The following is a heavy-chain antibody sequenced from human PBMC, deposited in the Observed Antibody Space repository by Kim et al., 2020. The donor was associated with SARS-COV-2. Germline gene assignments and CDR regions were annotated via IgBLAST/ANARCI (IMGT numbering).Heavy chain of an antibody. V-gene: IGHV1-58*01. CDR3: AADSISGQQLVPPTWYYYYGMDV. CDR2: IVVGSGNT. CDR1: GFTFTSSA. D-gene: IGHD6-13*01. J-gene: IGHJ6*02. Sequence: SVKVSCKASGFTFTSSAVQWVRQARGQRLEWIGWIVVGSGNTNYAQKFQERVTITRDMSTSTAYMELSSLRSEDTAVYYCAADSISGQQLVPPTWYYYYGMDVWGQGTMVTVSS.